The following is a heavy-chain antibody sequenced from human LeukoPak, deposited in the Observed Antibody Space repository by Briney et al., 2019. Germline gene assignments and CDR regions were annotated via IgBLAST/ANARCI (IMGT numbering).Heavy chain of an antibody. CDR1: GGSISPYY. CDR2: ISHSGST. D-gene: IGHD6-19*01. Sequence: SETLYLTCTVSGGSISPYYWSWIRQPPGKGLEWIGHISHSGSTSYHPSLTSRVTISVDMSKNQFSLNLTSVTAADTAVYYCTRGGGSTSGWYNWFDPWGQGTLVTVSS. V-gene: IGHV4-59*01. J-gene: IGHJ5*02. CDR3: TRGGGSTSGWYNWFDP.